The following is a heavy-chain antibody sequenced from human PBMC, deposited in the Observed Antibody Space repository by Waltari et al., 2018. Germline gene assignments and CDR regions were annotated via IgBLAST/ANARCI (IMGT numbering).Heavy chain of an antibody. V-gene: IGHV5-51*01. Sequence: EVQLVQSGAEVKKPGESLKISCKASGYTFTSNWIGWVRQLPGKGLEWMGIIFPVASDTRYSPSFQGQVTISVDKSVSTAYLQWSSLKASDTAMYYCARQSSQSLDYWGQGTLVTVSS. J-gene: IGHJ4*02. CDR3: ARQSSQSLDY. CDR2: IFPVASDT. CDR1: GYTFTSNW. D-gene: IGHD6-6*01.